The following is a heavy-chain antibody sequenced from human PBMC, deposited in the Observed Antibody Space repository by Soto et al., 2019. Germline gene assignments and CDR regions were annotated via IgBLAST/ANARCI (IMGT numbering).Heavy chain of an antibody. V-gene: IGHV2-5*02. CDR2: IYWDDDK. D-gene: IGHD2-2*01. J-gene: IGHJ5*02. CDR3: AHIPPQKLRHVPAATGHWFDP. CDR1: GFSLSTSGVG. Sequence: QITLKQSGPTLVKPTQTLTLTCTFSGFSLSTSGVGVGWIRQPPGKALEWLALIYWDDDKRYSPSLKSRLTITKDTSKNQVVLTMTNMDPVDTAKYYCAHIPPQKLRHVPAATGHWFDPWGQGTLVTVSS.